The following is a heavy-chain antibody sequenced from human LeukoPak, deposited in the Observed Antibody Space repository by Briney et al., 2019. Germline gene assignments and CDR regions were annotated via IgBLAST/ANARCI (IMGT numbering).Heavy chain of an antibody. V-gene: IGHV1-2*06. CDR3: ARGRNSVYYFNVVAPSYFDY. D-gene: IGHD3-22*01. CDR1: GYTFTSYY. J-gene: IGHJ4*02. Sequence: GASVKVSCKASGYTFTSYYMHWVRQAPGQGLEWMGRINPNSGGTNYAQKFQGRVTMTRDTSINTAYMDLSRLRPDDTAVYYCARGRNSVYYFNVVAPSYFDYWGQGTLVTVSS. CDR2: INPNSGGT.